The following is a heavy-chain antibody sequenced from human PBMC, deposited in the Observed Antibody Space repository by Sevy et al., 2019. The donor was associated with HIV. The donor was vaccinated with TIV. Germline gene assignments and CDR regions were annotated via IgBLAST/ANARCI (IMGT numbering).Heavy chain of an antibody. Sequence: ASVKVSCKASGGTFSSYGISWVRQAPGQGLEWMGGLIPSFGAANYRRNFQGRVTITADESTSTAYMELSSLRSEDTAVYYCAKYDYGDYVGWFDPWGQGTLVTVPS. V-gene: IGHV1-69*13. D-gene: IGHD4-17*01. CDR1: GGTFSSYG. CDR3: AKYDYGDYVGWFDP. J-gene: IGHJ5*02. CDR2: LIPSFGAA.